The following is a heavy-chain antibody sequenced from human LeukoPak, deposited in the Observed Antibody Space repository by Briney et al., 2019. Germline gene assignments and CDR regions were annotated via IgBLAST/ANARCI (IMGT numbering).Heavy chain of an antibody. CDR3: ARGGYDFWSGYSGAAAFDI. Sequence: SQTLSLTCTVSGGSISSGDYYWSWIRQPPGKGLEWIGYIYYSGNTYYNPSLKSRVTISVDTSKNQFSLKLSSVTAADTAVYYCARGGYDFWSGYSGAAAFDIWGQGAMVTVSS. D-gene: IGHD3-3*01. CDR1: GGSISSGDYY. CDR2: IYYSGNT. J-gene: IGHJ3*02. V-gene: IGHV4-30-4*08.